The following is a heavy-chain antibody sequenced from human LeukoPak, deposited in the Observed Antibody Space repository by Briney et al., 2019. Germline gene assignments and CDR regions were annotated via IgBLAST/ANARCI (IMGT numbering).Heavy chain of an antibody. CDR1: GGSISSSSYY. CDR2: IYYSGSS. CDR3: ATIVGAPNWFDP. V-gene: IGHV4-39*01. J-gene: IGHJ5*02. Sequence: SETLSLTCTVSGGSISSSSYYWGWIRQPPGKGLEWIGYIYYSGSSYYNPSLKSRVTISVDTSKNQFSLKLSSVTAADTAVYFCATIVGAPNWFDPWGQGTLVTVSS. D-gene: IGHD1-26*01.